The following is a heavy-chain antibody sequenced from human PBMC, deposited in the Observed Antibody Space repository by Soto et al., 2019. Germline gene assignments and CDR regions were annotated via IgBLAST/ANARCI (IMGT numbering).Heavy chain of an antibody. CDR1: GFTFSSYG. J-gene: IGHJ6*02. D-gene: IGHD5-12*01. Sequence: PGGSLRLSCAASGFTFSSYGMHWVRQAPGKGLEWVAVIWYDGSNKYYADSVKGRFTISRDNSKNTLYLQMNSLRAEDTAVYYCAREVARDYYYYYGMDVWGQGTTVTVSS. CDR2: IWYDGSNK. CDR3: AREVARDYYYYYGMDV. V-gene: IGHV3-33*01.